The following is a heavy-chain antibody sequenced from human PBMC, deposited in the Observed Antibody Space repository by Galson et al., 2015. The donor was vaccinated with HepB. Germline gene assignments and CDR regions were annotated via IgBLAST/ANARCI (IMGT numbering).Heavy chain of an antibody. CDR1: GFTFSNAW. Sequence: SLRLSCAASGFTFSNAWMSWVRQAPGKGLEWVGRIKSKTDGGTTGYAAPVKGRFTISRDDSKNTLYLQMNSLKTEDTAVYYCTTLSPDRITMIVVVPPLDYWGQGTLVTVSS. V-gene: IGHV3-15*01. J-gene: IGHJ4*02. CDR2: IKSKTDGGTT. CDR3: TTLSPDRITMIVVVPPLDY. D-gene: IGHD3-22*01.